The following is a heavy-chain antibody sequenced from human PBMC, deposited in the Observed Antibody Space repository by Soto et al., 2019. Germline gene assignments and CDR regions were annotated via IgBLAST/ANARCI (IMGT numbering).Heavy chain of an antibody. CDR3: ATSLWFGTEVEL. Sequence: QVQLQQWGAGLLKPSETLSLSCAVYGGYFNDNYYTWFRQPPGKGLEWIGEISRSGTTKYIPFLKSRASVSLGTSKTQASLKVSSVTAAYTAVYYCATSLWFGTEVELWGQGALVTVSS. CDR1: GGYFNDNY. V-gene: IGHV4-34*01. CDR2: ISRSGTT. J-gene: IGHJ5*02. D-gene: IGHD3-10*01.